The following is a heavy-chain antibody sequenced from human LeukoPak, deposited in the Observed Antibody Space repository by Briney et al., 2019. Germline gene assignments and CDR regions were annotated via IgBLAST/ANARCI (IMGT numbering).Heavy chain of an antibody. CDR3: ARAVILGGALGLFDY. Sequence: SETLSLTCTVSGGSISSSSYYWGWIRQPPGKGLEWIGSIYYSGSIYYNPSLKSRVTISVDTSKNQFSLKLSSVTAADTAVYYCARAVILGGALGLFDYWGQGTLVTVSS. CDR1: GGSISSSSYY. CDR2: IYYSGSI. J-gene: IGHJ4*02. D-gene: IGHD3-16*01. V-gene: IGHV4-39*07.